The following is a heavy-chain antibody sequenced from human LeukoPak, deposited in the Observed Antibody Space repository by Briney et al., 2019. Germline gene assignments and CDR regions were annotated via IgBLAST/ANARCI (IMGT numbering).Heavy chain of an antibody. D-gene: IGHD3-10*01. V-gene: IGHV4-30-4*07. Sequence: SETLSLTCAVSGGSISSGGYSWSWIRQPPGKGLEWIGYIYYSGSTYYNPSLKSRVTISVDTSKNQFSLKLSSVTAADTAVYYCARGRRYYGSGREIYYMDVWGKGTTVTVSS. J-gene: IGHJ6*03. CDR1: GGSISSGGYS. CDR3: ARGRRYYGSGREIYYMDV. CDR2: IYYSGST.